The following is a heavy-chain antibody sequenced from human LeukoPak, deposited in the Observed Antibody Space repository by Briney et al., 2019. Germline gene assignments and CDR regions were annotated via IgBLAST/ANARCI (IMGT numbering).Heavy chain of an antibody. J-gene: IGHJ2*01. Sequence: ASVKVSCTASGYTFTSYYMHWVRQAPGQGLEWMGLINPSGGSTSYAQKFQGRVTMTRDTSTSTVYMELSSLRSEDTAVYYCARNPTHQSITMIVLPTGDWYFDLWGRGTLVTVSS. D-gene: IGHD3-22*01. CDR1: GYTFTSYY. CDR2: INPSGGST. CDR3: ARNPTHQSITMIVLPTGDWYFDL. V-gene: IGHV1-46*01.